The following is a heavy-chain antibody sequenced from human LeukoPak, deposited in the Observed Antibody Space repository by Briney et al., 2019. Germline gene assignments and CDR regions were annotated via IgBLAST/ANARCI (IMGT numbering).Heavy chain of an antibody. CDR2: ITWNRDKI. CDR1: GFTFDDYA. D-gene: IGHD2-15*01. CDR3: AKDLGSAITSALVLDV. Sequence: PPGGSLRLSCTVSGFTFDDYAMHWVRHTPGKGLEWVSGITWNRDKIGYGDSVKGRFTISRDNVKNVLYLQMNSLRPEDTALYYCAKDLGSAITSALVLDVWGQGTTVIVS. J-gene: IGHJ6*02. V-gene: IGHV3-9*01.